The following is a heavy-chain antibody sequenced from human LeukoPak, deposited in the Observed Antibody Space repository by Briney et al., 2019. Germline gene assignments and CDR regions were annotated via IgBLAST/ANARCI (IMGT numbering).Heavy chain of an antibody. D-gene: IGHD1-26*01. J-gene: IGHJ6*03. Sequence: ASVKVSCKASGYTFTGYYMHWVRQAPGQGLEWMGWINPNSGGTNYAQKFQGRVTMTRDTSISTAYMELSRLRSDDTAVYYCARGYSGSYYYYYYYYYMDVWGKGTTVTISS. CDR1: GYTFTGYY. V-gene: IGHV1-2*02. CDR3: ARGYSGSYYYYYYYYYMDV. CDR2: INPNSGGT.